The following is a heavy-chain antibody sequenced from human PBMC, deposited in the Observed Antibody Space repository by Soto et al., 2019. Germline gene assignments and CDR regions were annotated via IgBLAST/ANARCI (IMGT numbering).Heavy chain of an antibody. V-gene: IGHV3-21*01. J-gene: IGHJ4*02. D-gene: IGHD5-18*01. CDR1: GFTFSSYS. Sequence: GGSLRLSCAASGFTFSSYSMNWVRQAPGKGLEWVSSISSSSSYIYYADSVKGRFTISRDNAKNSLYLQMNSLRAEDTAVYYCARAFLGKGYSYGYYNYWGQGTLVTVSS. CDR2: ISSSSSYI. CDR3: ARAFLGKGYSYGYYNY.